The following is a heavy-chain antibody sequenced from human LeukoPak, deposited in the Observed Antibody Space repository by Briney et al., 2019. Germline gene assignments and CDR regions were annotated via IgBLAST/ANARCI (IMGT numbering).Heavy chain of an antibody. CDR2: IKQDGSEK. CDR1: GFTFSSCW. D-gene: IGHD7-27*01. CDR3: ARESVPLGPDY. V-gene: IGHV3-7*03. J-gene: IGHJ4*02. Sequence: GGSLRLSCAASGFTFSSCWMSWVRQAPGKGLEWVANIKQDGSEKYYVDSVKGRFTISRDNAKNSLYLQMNSLRAEDTAVYYCARESVPLGPDYWGQGTLVTVSS.